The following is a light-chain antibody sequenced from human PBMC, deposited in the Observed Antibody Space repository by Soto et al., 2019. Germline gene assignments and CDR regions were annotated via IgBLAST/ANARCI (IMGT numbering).Light chain of an antibody. J-gene: IGKJ1*01. Sequence: DIQMTQSPSSLSASVGDRVTITCRASQGSRNDLGWYQQKPEKAPKRLIYAASNLKSGVPSRFSGRAARSEFSLYISSLQPEDFATYYCLQHNSYRTFGQGTKVEIK. CDR2: AAS. CDR1: QGSRND. V-gene: IGKV1-17*01. CDR3: LQHNSYRT.